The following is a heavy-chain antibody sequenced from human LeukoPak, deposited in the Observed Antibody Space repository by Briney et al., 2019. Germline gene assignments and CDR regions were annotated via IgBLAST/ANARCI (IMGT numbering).Heavy chain of an antibody. CDR1: GFTFSSYA. J-gene: IGHJ4*02. D-gene: IGHD1-1*01. Sequence: GGSLRLSCAASGFTFSSYAMHWVRQAPGKGLEWVAVISYDGSNKYYADSVKGRFTTSRDNSKNTLYLQMNSLRAEDTAVYYCARDGSGFDYWGQGTLVTVSS. V-gene: IGHV3-30*04. CDR2: ISYDGSNK. CDR3: ARDGSGFDY.